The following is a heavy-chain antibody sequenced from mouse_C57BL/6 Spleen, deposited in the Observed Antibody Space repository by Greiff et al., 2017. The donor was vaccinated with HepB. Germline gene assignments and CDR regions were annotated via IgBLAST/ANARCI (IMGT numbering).Heavy chain of an antibody. D-gene: IGHD3-2*02. V-gene: IGHV1-54*01. CDR3: ARRLRLLFDY. Sequence: QVQLQQSGAELVRPGPSVKVSCKASGYAFTNYLIEWVKQRPGQGLEWIGVINPGSGGTNYNEKFKGKATLTADKSSSTAYMQLSSLTSEDSAVYFCARRLRLLFDYWGQGTTLTVSS. CDR1: GYAFTNYL. CDR2: INPGSGGT. J-gene: IGHJ2*01.